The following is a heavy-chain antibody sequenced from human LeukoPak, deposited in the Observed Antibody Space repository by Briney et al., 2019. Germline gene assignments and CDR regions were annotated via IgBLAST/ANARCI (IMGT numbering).Heavy chain of an antibody. Sequence: GGSLRLSCAASGFTFSTYSMNWVRQAPGEGLEWLSYISGSSIINYADSVKGRFTISRDNAKNSLYLQMNSLRAEDTAVYHCARDPGPAAPATNLYFYYYMDVWGKGTTVTVSS. J-gene: IGHJ6*03. CDR2: ISGSSII. D-gene: IGHD2-2*01. CDR1: GFTFSTYS. V-gene: IGHV3-48*01. CDR3: ARDPGPAAPATNLYFYYYMDV.